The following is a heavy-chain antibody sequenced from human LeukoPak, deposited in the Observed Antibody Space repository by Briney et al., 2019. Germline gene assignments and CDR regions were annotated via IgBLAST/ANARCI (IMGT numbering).Heavy chain of an antibody. D-gene: IGHD6-13*01. CDR2: INHSGST. J-gene: IGHJ5*02. Sequence: PSETLSLICAVYGGSFSGYYWSWIRQPPGKGLEWIGEINHSGSTNYNPSLKSRVTISVDTSKNQFSLKLSSVTAADTAVYYCARCSSSWLVRLFDPWGQGTLVTVSS. CDR3: ARCSSSWLVRLFDP. V-gene: IGHV4-34*01. CDR1: GGSFSGYY.